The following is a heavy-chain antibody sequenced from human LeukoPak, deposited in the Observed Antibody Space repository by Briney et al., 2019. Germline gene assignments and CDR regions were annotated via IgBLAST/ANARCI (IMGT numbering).Heavy chain of an antibody. Sequence: SETLSLTCTVSGGSISSYYWSWIRQPAGKGLEWIGRIYTSGSTNYNPSLKSRVTMSVDTSKNQFFLRLNSVTAADTAVYSCARDRCNSSSCGSRGAFDIWGQGTMVTLSS. J-gene: IGHJ3*02. CDR2: IYTSGST. CDR1: GGSISSYY. D-gene: IGHD2/OR15-2a*01. V-gene: IGHV4-4*07. CDR3: ARDRCNSSSCGSRGAFDI.